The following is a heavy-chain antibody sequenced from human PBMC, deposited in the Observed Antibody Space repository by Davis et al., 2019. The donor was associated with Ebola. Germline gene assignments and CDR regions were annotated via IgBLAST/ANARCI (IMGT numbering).Heavy chain of an antibody. V-gene: IGHV3-48*02. D-gene: IGHD4-17*01. CDR2: ISSSSSTI. Sequence: GGSLRLSCAASGFTFSSYSMNWVRQAPGKGLEWVSYISSSSSTIYYADSVKGRFTISRDNAKNSLYLQMNSLRDEDTAVYYCARKYGDYYYYGMDVWGQGTTVTVSS. CDR1: GFTFSSYS. CDR3: ARKYGDYYYYGMDV. J-gene: IGHJ6*02.